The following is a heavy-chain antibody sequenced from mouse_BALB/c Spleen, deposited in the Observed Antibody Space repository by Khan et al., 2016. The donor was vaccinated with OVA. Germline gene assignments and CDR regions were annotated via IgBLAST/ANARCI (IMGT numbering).Heavy chain of an antibody. D-gene: IGHD1-1*01. Sequence: EVELVESGGDLVKPGGSLKLSCAASGFTFSTYGMSWVRQTPDKRLEWVATVRTGGGYTYYPDSVKGRFTISRDNAKNTLYLQMSSLKSEDTAMVYCARLAYYYDSEGWAYWGEGTLVTVSA. J-gene: IGHJ3*01. CDR1: GFTFSTYG. V-gene: IGHV5-6*01. CDR2: VRTGGGYT. CDR3: ARLAYYYDSEGWAY.